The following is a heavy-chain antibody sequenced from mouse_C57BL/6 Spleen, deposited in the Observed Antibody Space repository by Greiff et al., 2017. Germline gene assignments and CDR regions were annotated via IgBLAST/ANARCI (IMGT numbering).Heavy chain of an antibody. CDR1: GYTFTDYY. D-gene: IGHD2-3*01. V-gene: IGHV1-26*01. Sequence: EVQLQQSGPELVKPGASVKISCKASGYTFTDYYMNWVKQSHGKSLEWIGDINPNNGGTSYNQKFKGKATFTVDKSSSTAYMELRSLTSEDSAVYYCATDGYYVSAWFADWGQGTLVTVSA. CDR3: ATDGYYVSAWFAD. CDR2: INPNNGGT. J-gene: IGHJ3*01.